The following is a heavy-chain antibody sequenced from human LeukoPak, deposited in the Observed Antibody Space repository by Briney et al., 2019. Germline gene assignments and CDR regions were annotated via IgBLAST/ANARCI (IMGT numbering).Heavy chain of an antibody. CDR3: ATVDVLLWFGEPI. D-gene: IGHD3-10*01. CDR1: GGSISSYY. CDR2: IHYRRGT. Sequence: SETLSLTCTVSGGSISSYYWSWVRQPPGKGLEWIGYIHYRRGTNSIPSLKSRVTISVDASKNQFSLRLSSVTAADTAVYYCATVDVLLWFGEPIWGQGTTVSVSS. V-gene: IGHV4-59*01. J-gene: IGHJ3*02.